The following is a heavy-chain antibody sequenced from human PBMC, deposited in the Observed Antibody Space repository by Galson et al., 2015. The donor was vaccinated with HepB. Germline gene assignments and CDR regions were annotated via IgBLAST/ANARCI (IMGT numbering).Heavy chain of an antibody. J-gene: IGHJ6*02. CDR1: GFTFSSYG. CDR2: IWYDGSNK. V-gene: IGHV3-33*01. D-gene: IGHD2-2*02. CDR3: ARDRYRVVPAAIGGMDV. Sequence: SLRLSCAASGFTFSSYGMHWVRQAPGKGLEWVAVIWYDGSNKYYADSVKGRFTISRDNSKNTLYLQMNSLRAEDTAVYYCARDRYRVVPAAIGGMDVWGQGTTVTVSS.